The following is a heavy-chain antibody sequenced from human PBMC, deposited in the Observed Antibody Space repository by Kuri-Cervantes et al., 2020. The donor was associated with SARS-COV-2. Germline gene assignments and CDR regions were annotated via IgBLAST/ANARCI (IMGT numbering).Heavy chain of an antibody. CDR2: INPNSGGT. CDR3: ARGGYFDWLANLYYYYMDV. V-gene: IGHV1-2*02. D-gene: IGHD3-9*01. CDR1: GYTCTGYY. J-gene: IGHJ6*03. Sequence: ATVKVSCKASGYTCTGYYMHWVRQAPGQGLEWMGWINPNSGGTNYAQKFQGRVTMTRDTSISTAYMELSRLRSDDTAVYYCARGGYFDWLANLYYYYMDVWGKGTTVTVSS.